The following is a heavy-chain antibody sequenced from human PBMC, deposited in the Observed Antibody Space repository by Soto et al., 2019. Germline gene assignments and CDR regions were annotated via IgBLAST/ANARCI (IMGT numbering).Heavy chain of an antibody. J-gene: IGHJ4*02. CDR3: TRGPRVSSTGTGAH. CDR1: GFTFSGYW. D-gene: IGHD1-1*01. CDR2: ISDDGSTI. V-gene: IGHV3-74*01. Sequence: GGSLRLSCEVSGFTFSGYWMHWVRQAPGKGLIWVSRISDDGSTITYADSVKGRFTISRDNAKNTLYLQMNSWRADDTGLYYCTRGPRVSSTGTGAHWGQGTLVTVSS.